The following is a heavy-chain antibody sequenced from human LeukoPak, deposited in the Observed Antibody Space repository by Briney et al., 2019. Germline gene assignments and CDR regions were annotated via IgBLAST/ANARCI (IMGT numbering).Heavy chain of an antibody. CDR2: IRSKAYGGTT. V-gene: IGHV3-49*04. CDR1: GFTFGDYA. CDR3: SYYGSGSIDY. D-gene: IGHD3-10*01. J-gene: IGHJ4*02. Sequence: GGSLRLSCTASGFTFGDYAMNWVRQAPGKGLEWVGFIRSKAYGGTTEYAASVKGRFTISRDDSKSIAYLQMNSLKTEDTAVYYCSYYGSGSIDYWGQGTLVTVSS.